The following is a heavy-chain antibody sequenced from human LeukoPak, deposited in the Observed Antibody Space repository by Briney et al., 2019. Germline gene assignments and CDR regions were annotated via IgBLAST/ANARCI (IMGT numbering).Heavy chain of an antibody. CDR2: INHSGST. CDR1: GGSFSGYY. J-gene: IGHJ6*02. CDR3: ARDRGRTVVTRHPGDDYYYYGMDV. V-gene: IGHV4-34*01. D-gene: IGHD4-23*01. Sequence: SETLSLTCAVYGGSFSGYYWSWIRQPPGKGLEWIGEINHSGSTNYNPSLKSRVTISVDTSKNQFSLKLSSVTAADRAVYYCARDRGRTVVTRHPGDDYYYYGMDVWGQGTTVTVSS.